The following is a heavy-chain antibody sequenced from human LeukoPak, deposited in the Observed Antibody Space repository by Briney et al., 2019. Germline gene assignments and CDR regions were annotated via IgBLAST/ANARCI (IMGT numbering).Heavy chain of an antibody. CDR3: SRGRRSPDS. CDR1: GFTFGDYA. Sequence: PGRSLRLSCTASGFTFGDYAMSWFRQAPGKGLEWVGFIRSKAYGGTTEYAASLKGRITISRDDSKTIAYLQMSSLKTEDIAVYYCSRGRRSPDSWGQGTLVTVSS. CDR2: IRSKAYGGTT. V-gene: IGHV3-49*03. J-gene: IGHJ5*01. D-gene: IGHD5-24*01.